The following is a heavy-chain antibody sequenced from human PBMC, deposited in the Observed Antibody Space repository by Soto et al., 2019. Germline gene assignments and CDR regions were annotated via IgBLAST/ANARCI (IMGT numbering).Heavy chain of an antibody. CDR3: SIQYTSSWYIGY. J-gene: IGHJ4*02. V-gene: IGHV3-11*06. Sequence: GGSLRLSCAASGFTFSDYYMSWIRQAPGKGLEGVSYISSGGTYTNYADSVKGRFTISRDNAKTSLYLQMNSPRADDTAVYYCSIQYTSSWYIGYWGQGTLVTVSS. CDR2: ISSGGTYT. D-gene: IGHD6-13*01. CDR1: GFTFSDYY.